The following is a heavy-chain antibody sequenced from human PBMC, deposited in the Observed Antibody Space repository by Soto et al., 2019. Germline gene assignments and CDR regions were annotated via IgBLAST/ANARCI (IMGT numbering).Heavy chain of an antibody. Sequence: QITLKESGPTLVKPTQTLTLTCPFSGFSLSTSGVGVGWIRQPPGKALEWLALIYWDDDKRYSPSLKSRLTITKDTSKNQVVLTMTNMDPVDTATYYCAHEDYDILTGYHLFDYWGQGTLVTVSS. CDR1: GFSLSTSGVG. J-gene: IGHJ4*02. V-gene: IGHV2-5*02. D-gene: IGHD3-9*01. CDR3: AHEDYDILTGYHLFDY. CDR2: IYWDDDK.